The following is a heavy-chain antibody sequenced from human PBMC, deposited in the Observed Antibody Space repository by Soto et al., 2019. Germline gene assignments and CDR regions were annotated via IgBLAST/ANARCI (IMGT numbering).Heavy chain of an antibody. CDR3: ARDSPGYGDYVLFDY. D-gene: IGHD4-17*01. Sequence: SGGSLRLSCAASGFTFSSYSMNWVRQAPGKGLEWVSYITSSSSTIYYADSVKGRFTISRDNAKNSLYLQMNSLRAEDTAVYYCARDSPGYGDYVLFDYWGQGTPVTVSS. V-gene: IGHV3-48*01. CDR1: GFTFSSYS. CDR2: ITSSSSTI. J-gene: IGHJ4*02.